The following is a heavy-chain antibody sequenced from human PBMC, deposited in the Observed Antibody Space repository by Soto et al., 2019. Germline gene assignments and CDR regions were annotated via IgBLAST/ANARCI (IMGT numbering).Heavy chain of an antibody. CDR2: ISVTGSGT. D-gene: IGHD4-17*01. V-gene: IGHV3-23*01. CDR3: ARPTTTKSRDY. J-gene: IGHJ4*02. CDR1: GFTFSSYD. Sequence: EVQLLESGGGLVQPGGSLGLSCAASGFTFSSYDMSWVRQAPGKGLEYVSSISVTGSGTYYADSVKGRFTISRDNSKNTLYLQMNSLRVEDTAVHYCARPTTTKSRDYWGQGTLVTVSS.